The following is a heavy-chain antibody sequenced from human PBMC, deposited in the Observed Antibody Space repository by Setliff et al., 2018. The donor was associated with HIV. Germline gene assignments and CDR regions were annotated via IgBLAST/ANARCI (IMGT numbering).Heavy chain of an antibody. CDR3: AREGKFRYYYYMDV. D-gene: IGHD3-10*01. CDR2: ISVHNGNT. V-gene: IGHV1-18*01. Sequence: ASVKVSCKASTYTFSSYVINWVRQAPGQGLEWMGRISVHNGNTIYAQKLQGRVIMTRDTSASTAYMELSSLRSEDTAVYYCAREGKFRYYYYMDVWGKGTTVTVSS. J-gene: IGHJ6*03. CDR1: TYTFSSYV.